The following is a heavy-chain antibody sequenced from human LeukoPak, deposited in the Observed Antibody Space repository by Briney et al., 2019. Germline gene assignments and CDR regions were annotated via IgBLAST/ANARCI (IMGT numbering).Heavy chain of an antibody. CDR2: INHSGST. CDR1: GGSFSGYY. D-gene: IGHD5-24*01. J-gene: IGHJ3*02. Sequence: SETLSLTCAVYGGSFSGYYWSWIRQPPGKGLEWIGEINHSGSTNYNPSLKSRVTISVDTSKNQFSLKLSSVTAADTAVYYCARWRTGYTAFDIWGQGTMVTVSS. V-gene: IGHV4-34*01. CDR3: ARWRTGYTAFDI.